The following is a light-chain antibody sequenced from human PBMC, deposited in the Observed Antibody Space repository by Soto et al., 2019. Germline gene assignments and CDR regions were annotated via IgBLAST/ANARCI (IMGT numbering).Light chain of an antibody. V-gene: IGLV2-14*01. Sequence: QSALTQPASVSGSPGQSITISCTGTSSDVGGYNYVSWYQQHPGKAPKLMIYEVSNRPSGVSNRFSGSKSGNTASLTISGLQAEDEADYYFSSYTSSSTRVFGGGTKLTVL. CDR2: EVS. CDR1: SSDVGGYNY. CDR3: SSYTSSSTRV. J-gene: IGLJ3*02.